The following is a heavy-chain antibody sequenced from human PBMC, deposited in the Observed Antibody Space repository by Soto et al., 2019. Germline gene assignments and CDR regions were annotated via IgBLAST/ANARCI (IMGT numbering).Heavy chain of an antibody. CDR2: IYWDDDK. V-gene: IGHV2-5*02. CDR3: AHSIKYQLLPNGFDP. Sequence: QITLKESGPTLVKPTQTLTLTCTFSGFSLSTSGVGVGWIRQPPGKALEWLALIYWDDDKRYSPSLKSRLTITKDTSKNHVVLTMTNIDPVDTATYYCAHSIKYQLLPNGFDPWGQGTLVTVSS. J-gene: IGHJ5*02. D-gene: IGHD2-2*01. CDR1: GFSLSTSGVG.